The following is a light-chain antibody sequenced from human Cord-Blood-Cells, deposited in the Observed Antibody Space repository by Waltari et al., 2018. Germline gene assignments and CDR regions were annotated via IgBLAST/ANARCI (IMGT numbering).Light chain of an antibody. V-gene: IGLV2-23*02. CDR2: EVS. CDR1: SSDVGSYNL. J-gene: IGLJ2*01. Sequence: QSALTQPASVSGSPGQSITISCTGTSSDVGSYNLVSRYQQHPGKAPKLMIYEVSKRPSGVSKRFSGSKSGNTASLTISGLQAEDEADYYCCSYAGSSTYVVFGGGTKLTVL. CDR3: CSYAGSSTYVV.